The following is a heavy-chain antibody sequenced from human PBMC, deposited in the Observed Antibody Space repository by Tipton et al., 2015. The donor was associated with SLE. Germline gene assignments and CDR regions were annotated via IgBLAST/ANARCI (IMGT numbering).Heavy chain of an antibody. CDR3: ARQVAYDAFDI. D-gene: IGHD3-16*01. CDR1: GGSVSSYY. V-gene: IGHV4-59*02. Sequence: TLSLTCTVSGGSVSSYYWSWIRQPPGKGLEWIGYIYYSGSTNYNPSLKSRVTISVDTSKNQFSLKLNSVTAADTALYYCARQVAYDAFDIWGQGTMVTVSS. CDR2: IYYSGST. J-gene: IGHJ3*02.